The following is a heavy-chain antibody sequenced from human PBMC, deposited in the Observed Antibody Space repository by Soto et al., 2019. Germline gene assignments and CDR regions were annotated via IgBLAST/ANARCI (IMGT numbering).Heavy chain of an antibody. CDR1: GFTFSSYP. Sequence: EVQLLESGGGWVQPGGSLRLSCATSGFTFSSYPMNWVRQAPGKGLEWISGISAGGDSTYYADSLKGRFTIFRDNSKNSVYLQMNSLRAEDTAVYYCARRVWGQGTLVTVSS. CDR2: ISAGGDST. J-gene: IGHJ4*02. CDR3: ARRV. V-gene: IGHV3-23*01.